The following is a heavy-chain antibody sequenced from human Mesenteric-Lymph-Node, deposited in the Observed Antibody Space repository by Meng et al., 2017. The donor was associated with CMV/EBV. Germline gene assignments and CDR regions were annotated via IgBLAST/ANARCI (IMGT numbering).Heavy chain of an antibody. D-gene: IGHD3-22*01. J-gene: IGHJ4*02. Sequence: GESLKISCAASGFSVSSYWTSWVRQAPGKGLEWVANINRDGSDKNHVDSVKGRFTISRDNAKNSLYLQMNSLRAEDTAVYYCATLAGQSYYYDSSAYYYPDYWGQGTLVTVSS. V-gene: IGHV3-7*03. CDR2: INRDGSDK. CDR3: ATLAGQSYYYDSSAYYYPDY. CDR1: GFSVSSYW.